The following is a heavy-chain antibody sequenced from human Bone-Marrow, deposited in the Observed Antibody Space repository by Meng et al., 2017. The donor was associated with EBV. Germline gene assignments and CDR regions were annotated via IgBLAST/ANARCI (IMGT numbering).Heavy chain of an antibody. Sequence: QVEIPQWGAGLVKPSETLSLTCAVYGGSFSGYYWSWIRQPPGKGLEWIGEINHSGSTNYNPSLKSRVTISVDTSKNQFSLKLSSVTAADTAVYYCARGPLEWEPRGEDYWGQGTLVTVSS. CDR2: INHSGST. J-gene: IGHJ4*02. CDR3: ARGPLEWEPRGEDY. D-gene: IGHD1-26*01. CDR1: GGSFSGYY. V-gene: IGHV4-34*01.